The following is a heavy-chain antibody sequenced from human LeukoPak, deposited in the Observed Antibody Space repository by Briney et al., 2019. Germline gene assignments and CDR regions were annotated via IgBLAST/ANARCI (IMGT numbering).Heavy chain of an antibody. J-gene: IGHJ3*02. Sequence: GGSLRLSCAASGFTFSSYAMSWVRQAPGTGLEWVSAISGSGGSTYYADSVKGRFTISRDNSKNTLYLQMNSLRAEDTAVYYCAKDSPTYYYDSSGYYLRNDAFDIWGQGTMVTVSS. V-gene: IGHV3-23*01. D-gene: IGHD3-22*01. CDR2: ISGSGGST. CDR3: AKDSPTYYYDSSGYYLRNDAFDI. CDR1: GFTFSSYA.